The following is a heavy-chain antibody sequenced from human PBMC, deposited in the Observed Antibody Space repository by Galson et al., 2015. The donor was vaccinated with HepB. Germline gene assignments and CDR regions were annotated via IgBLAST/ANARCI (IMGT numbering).Heavy chain of an antibody. V-gene: IGHV3-30-3*01. D-gene: IGHD3-10*01. CDR2: ISYDGSNK. CDR3: AREKDKWNYGSGSYYPPLFDY. Sequence: SLRLSCAASGFTFSSYAMHWVRQAPGKGLEWVAVISYDGSNKYYADSVKGRFTISRDNSKNTLYLQMNSLRAEDTAVYYCAREKDKWNYGSGSYYPPLFDYWGQGTLVTVSS. CDR1: GFTFSSYA. J-gene: IGHJ4*02.